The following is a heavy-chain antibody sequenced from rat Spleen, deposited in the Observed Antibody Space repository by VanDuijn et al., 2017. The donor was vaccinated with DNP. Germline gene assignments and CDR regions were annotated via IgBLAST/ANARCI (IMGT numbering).Heavy chain of an antibody. Sequence: EVQLVESGGGLVQPKGSLKLSCAASGFDFNTYAMSWIRQAPGKGLDWVASITIKTHNYVALYADSVKERFTIYRDDSQSMVYLQMKNLKTEDTALYYCTRVTPFDYWGQGVMVTVSS. V-gene: IGHV10-4*01. CDR3: TRVTPFDY. CDR1: GFDFNTYA. CDR2: ITIKTHNYVA. D-gene: IGHD1-4*01. J-gene: IGHJ2*01.